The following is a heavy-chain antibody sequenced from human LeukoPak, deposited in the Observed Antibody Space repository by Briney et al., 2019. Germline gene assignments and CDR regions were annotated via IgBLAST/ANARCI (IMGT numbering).Heavy chain of an antibody. CDR1: GFTFSSYA. Sequence: GGSLRLSCAASGFTFSSYAMSWVRQAPGQGLEWVSAISGSGGSTYYADSVKGRFTISRDNSKNTLYLQMNSLRAEDTAVYYCAKTVDTAMVSHCYYYMDVWGKGTTVTVSS. CDR2: ISGSGGST. CDR3: AKTVDTAMVSHCYYYMDV. D-gene: IGHD5-18*01. J-gene: IGHJ6*03. V-gene: IGHV3-23*01.